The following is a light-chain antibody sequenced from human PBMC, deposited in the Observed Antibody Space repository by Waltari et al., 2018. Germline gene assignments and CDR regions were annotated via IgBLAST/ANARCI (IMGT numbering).Light chain of an antibody. Sequence: QSALSQPASVSGSPGQSVTVSCTGSSSDVVDYNFVSWYRQHPGKAPELMIHDVDKRPSGVSNRFSGSKSGNTASLTISGLQAEDQADYYCCSYAGRGTFVFGTGTQVTVL. CDR3: CSYAGRGTFV. CDR2: DVD. V-gene: IGLV2-23*02. CDR1: SSDVVDYNF. J-gene: IGLJ1*01.